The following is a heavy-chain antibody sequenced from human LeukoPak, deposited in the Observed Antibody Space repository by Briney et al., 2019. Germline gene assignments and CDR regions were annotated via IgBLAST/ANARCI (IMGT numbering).Heavy chain of an antibody. V-gene: IGHV4-38-2*02. CDR2: INHSGST. CDR1: GYSISSGYY. J-gene: IGHJ6*03. D-gene: IGHD3-16*01. CDR3: ARGPFGGAYYYYYYYMDV. Sequence: SETLSLTCTVSGYSISSGYYWGWIRQPPGKGLEWIGEINHSGSTNYNPSLKSRVTISVDTSKNQFSLKLSSVTAADTAVYYCARGPFGGAYYYYYYYMDVWGKGTTVTVSS.